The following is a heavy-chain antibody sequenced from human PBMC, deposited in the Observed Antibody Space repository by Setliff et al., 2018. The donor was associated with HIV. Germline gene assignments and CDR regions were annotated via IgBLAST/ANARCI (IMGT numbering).Heavy chain of an antibody. D-gene: IGHD6-19*01. CDR1: GYTFTSYA. Sequence: ASVKVSCKASGYTFTSYAIHWVRQAPGQSLEWMGWINAGYGNTKYSQKFQGRVTITRDASASTAYMELSSLRSEDTAVYYCARVQRHSGWYEGNYFDYWGQGTLVTVSS. V-gene: IGHV1-3*01. CDR2: INAGYGNT. CDR3: ARVQRHSGWYEGNYFDY. J-gene: IGHJ4*02.